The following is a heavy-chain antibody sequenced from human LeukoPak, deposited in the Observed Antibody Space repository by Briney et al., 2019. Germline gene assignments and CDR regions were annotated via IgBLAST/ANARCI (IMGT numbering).Heavy chain of an antibody. CDR3: ESLGRFGEFNWFDP. CDR2: ISSSSSYI. D-gene: IGHD3-10*01. Sequence: GGSLRLSCAASGFTFSSYSMNWVRQAPGKGLEWVSSISSSSSYIYYADSVKGRFTISRDNAKNSLYLQMNSLRAEDTAVYYCESLGRFGEFNWFDPWGQGTLVTVSS. V-gene: IGHV3-21*01. J-gene: IGHJ5*02. CDR1: GFTFSSYS.